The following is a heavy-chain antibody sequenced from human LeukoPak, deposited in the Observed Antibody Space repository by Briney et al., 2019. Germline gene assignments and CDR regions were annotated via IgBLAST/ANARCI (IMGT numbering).Heavy chain of an antibody. V-gene: IGHV4-59*01. D-gene: IGHD5-18*01. CDR1: GGSFSVYY. CDR3: ARGQYGYGSRWFDP. J-gene: IGHJ5*02. CDR2: IYYSGST. Sequence: PSETLSLTCAVYGGSFSVYYWSWIRQPPGKGLEWIGYIYYSGSTNYNPSFKSRVTISVDTSKNQFSLKLSSVTAADTAVYYCARGQYGYGSRWFDPWGQGTLVTVSS.